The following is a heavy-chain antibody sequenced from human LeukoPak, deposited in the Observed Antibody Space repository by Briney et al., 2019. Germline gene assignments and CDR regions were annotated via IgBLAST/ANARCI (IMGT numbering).Heavy chain of an antibody. CDR3: ASLVGSRIVGATYCDY. CDR2: IKQDGSEK. Sequence: GGSLRLSCEASGFTFSSYWMSWVRQAPGKGLEWVANIKQDGSEKYYVDSVKGRFTISRDNAKNSLYLQMNSLRAEDTAVYYCASLVGSRIVGATYCDYWGQGTLVTVSS. V-gene: IGHV3-7*01. J-gene: IGHJ4*02. D-gene: IGHD1-26*01. CDR1: GFTFSSYW.